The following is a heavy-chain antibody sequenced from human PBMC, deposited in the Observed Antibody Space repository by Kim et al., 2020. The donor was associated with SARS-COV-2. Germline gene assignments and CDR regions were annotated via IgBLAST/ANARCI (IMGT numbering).Heavy chain of an antibody. Sequence: ASVKVSCKTSGYTFSSSGIGWVRQAPGQGLEWMGWISGYNGNTIYAQTFQGRVAMTIDTSTSTAYMELRSLRSDDTAVYYCARDRTDQYSDVFGFWGQGTLVTVSS. CDR3: ARDRTDQYSDVFGF. CDR1: GYTFSSSG. D-gene: IGHD3-16*01. CDR2: ISGYNGNT. V-gene: IGHV1-18*01. J-gene: IGHJ4*02.